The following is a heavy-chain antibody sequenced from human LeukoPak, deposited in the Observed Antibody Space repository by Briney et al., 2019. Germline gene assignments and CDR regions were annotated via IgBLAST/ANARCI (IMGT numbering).Heavy chain of an antibody. D-gene: IGHD3-9*01. CDR2: ISAYNGNT. V-gene: IGHV1-18*01. CDR3: ARAYNERYDILTGYYDAFDY. Sequence: ASVKVSCKASGYTFTSYGISWVRQAPGQGLEWMGWISAYNGNTNYAQKFQGRVTMTRDTSTSTVYMELSSLRSEDTAVYYCARAYNERYDILTGYYDAFDYWGQGTLVTVSS. CDR1: GYTFTSYG. J-gene: IGHJ4*02.